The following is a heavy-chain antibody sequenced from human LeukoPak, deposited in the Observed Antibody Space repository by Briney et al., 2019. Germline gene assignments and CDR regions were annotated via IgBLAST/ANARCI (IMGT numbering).Heavy chain of an antibody. CDR2: IYYSGST. CDR3: AREIAKARALDY. J-gene: IGHJ4*02. V-gene: IGHV4-30-4*08. Sequence: SETLSLTCTVSGGSISSGDYYWSWIRQPPGKGLEWIGYIYYSGSTYHNPSRKSRVTISVDTSKNQFSLKLSSVTAADTAVYYCAREIAKARALDYWGQGTLVTVSS. D-gene: IGHD2-21*01. CDR1: GGSISSGDYY.